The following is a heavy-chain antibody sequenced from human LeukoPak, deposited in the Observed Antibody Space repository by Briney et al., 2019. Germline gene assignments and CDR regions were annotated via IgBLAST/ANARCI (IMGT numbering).Heavy chain of an antibody. Sequence: PGGSLRLSCAGSGFTFSSYWMSWVRQAPGKGLEWVANIREDGGEKYYVGSVKGRFTISRDNAKNSLYLQMNSLRAEDTAVYYCAVVPAARHDYWGQGTLVTVSS. CDR3: AVVPAARHDY. V-gene: IGHV3-7*03. D-gene: IGHD2-2*01. J-gene: IGHJ4*02. CDR2: IREDGGEK. CDR1: GFTFSSYW.